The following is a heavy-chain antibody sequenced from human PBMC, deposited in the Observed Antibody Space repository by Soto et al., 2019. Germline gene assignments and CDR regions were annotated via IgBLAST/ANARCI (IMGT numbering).Heavy chain of an antibody. V-gene: IGHV1-8*01. CDR2: MNPNSGNT. CDR1: GYTFSIYD. D-gene: IGHD6-19*01. Sequence: ASVKASCKASGYTFSIYDINWVRQATGQGLEWMGWMNPNSGNTGYAQKFQGRVTMTRNTSISTAYMELSSLRSEDTAVYYCARALRYSSGWYEGSQGGVYYYYGMDVWGQGTTVTVSS. J-gene: IGHJ6*02. CDR3: ARALRYSSGWYEGSQGGVYYYYGMDV.